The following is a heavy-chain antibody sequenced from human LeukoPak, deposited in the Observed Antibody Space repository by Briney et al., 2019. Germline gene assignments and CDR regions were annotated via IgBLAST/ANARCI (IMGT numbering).Heavy chain of an antibody. CDR1: GFTVSSNY. D-gene: IGHD3-22*01. J-gene: IGHJ3*02. Sequence: HPGGSLRLSCAASGFTVSSNYMSWVRQAPGKGLEWVSVIYSGGSTYYADSVKGRFTISRDNSKNTLYLQMNSLRAEDTAVYYCARIHYDSSGGPNHPGAFDIWGQGTMVTVSS. V-gene: IGHV3-53*01. CDR3: ARIHYDSSGGPNHPGAFDI. CDR2: IYSGGST.